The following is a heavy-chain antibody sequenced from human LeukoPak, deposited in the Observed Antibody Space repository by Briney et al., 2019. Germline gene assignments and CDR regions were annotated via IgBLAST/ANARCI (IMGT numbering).Heavy chain of an antibody. D-gene: IGHD6-13*01. CDR3: ASDKGYSNNYFDY. Sequence: PSETLSLTCTVSGGSISSYYWAWIRQPPGKGLEWIASIYYSGSTYYNSSLKSRVTISVDTSRNQFSLKLSSVTAADTALYYCASDKGYSNNYFDYWGQGTLVTVSS. CDR2: IYYSGST. CDR1: GGSISSYY. J-gene: IGHJ4*01. V-gene: IGHV4-39*01.